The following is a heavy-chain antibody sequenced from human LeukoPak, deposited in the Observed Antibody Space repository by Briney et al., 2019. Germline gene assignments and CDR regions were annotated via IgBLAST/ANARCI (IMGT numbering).Heavy chain of an antibody. CDR1: GFTFSNAW. CDR3: ARGPDYDFWSGYRYFGY. D-gene: IGHD3-3*01. J-gene: IGHJ4*02. V-gene: IGHV3-21*01. CDR2: ISSSSSYI. Sequence: PGGSLRLSCAASGFTFSNAWMNWVRQAPGKGLEWVSSISSSSSYIYYADSVKGRFTISRDNAKNSLYLQMDSLRAEDTAVYYCARGPDYDFWSGYRYFGYWGQGTLVTVSS.